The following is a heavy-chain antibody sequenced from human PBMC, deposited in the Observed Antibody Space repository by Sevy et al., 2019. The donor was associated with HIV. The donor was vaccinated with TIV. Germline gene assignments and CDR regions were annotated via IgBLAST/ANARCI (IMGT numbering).Heavy chain of an antibody. J-gene: IGHJ4*02. CDR3: AQERTYCSGGSCSHPSYYLDY. V-gene: IGHV3-9*01. D-gene: IGHD2-15*01. CDR1: GFTFDDYA. Sequence: GGSLRLSCAASGFTFDDYAMHWVRQAPGKGLEWVSGISWNSGSIGYADSVKGRFTISRDNAKNSLYLQMNSLRAEDTALYYCAQERTYCSGGSCSHPSYYLDYWGQGTLVTVSS. CDR2: ISWNSGSI.